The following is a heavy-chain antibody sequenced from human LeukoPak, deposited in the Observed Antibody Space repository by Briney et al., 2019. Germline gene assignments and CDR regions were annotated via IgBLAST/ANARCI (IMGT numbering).Heavy chain of an antibody. Sequence: ASVKVSCKASGYTFTGYYMHWVRQAPGQGLEWMGWINPNSGGTNYAQKFQGRVTMTRDTSISTAYMELSRLRSDDTAVYYCAKDPPHSDRSIYSDNSWGQGTLVTVSS. J-gene: IGHJ4*02. CDR2: INPNSGGT. D-gene: IGHD3-22*01. V-gene: IGHV1-2*02. CDR3: AKDPPHSDRSIYSDNS. CDR1: GYTFTGYY.